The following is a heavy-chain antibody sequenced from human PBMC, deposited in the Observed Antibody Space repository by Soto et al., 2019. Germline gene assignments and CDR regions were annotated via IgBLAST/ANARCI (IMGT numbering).Heavy chain of an antibody. J-gene: IGHJ4*02. CDR2: IYSSGKT. V-gene: IGHV4-4*07. Sequence: PSETLSLTCTVSGASINNSYWSWIRQPAGNGLEWIGRIYSSGKTNYNSSLKSRVTMSVDTSKNQFSLNLGSVTAADTAVYYCARGPGLLPLGYFDYWGQGTQVTVSS. CDR3: ARGPGLLPLGYFDY. CDR1: GASINNSY.